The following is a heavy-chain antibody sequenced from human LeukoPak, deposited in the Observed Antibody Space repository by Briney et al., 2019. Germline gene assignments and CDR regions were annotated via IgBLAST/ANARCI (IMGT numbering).Heavy chain of an antibody. V-gene: IGHV3-48*04. D-gene: IGHD1-1*01. CDR2: ISGNGGVI. Sequence: GGSLRLSCAASGFTFSSYTMNWVRQAPGKGLEWLSYISGNGGVIQYADSVKGRFTISRDNAKNLLYLQMDSLRVEDTAIYYCARDPRTVRIWGQGTLVTVSS. CDR3: ARDPRTVRI. CDR1: GFTFSSYT. J-gene: IGHJ4*02.